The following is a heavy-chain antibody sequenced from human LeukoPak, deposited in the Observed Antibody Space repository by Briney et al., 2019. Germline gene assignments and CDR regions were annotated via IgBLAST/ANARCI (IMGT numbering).Heavy chain of an antibody. CDR1: GGSISSYY. V-gene: IGHV4-59*01. J-gene: IGHJ4*02. Sequence: SETLSLTCTVPGGSISSYYWSWIRQPPGKGLEWIGYIYYSGSTNYNPSLKSRVTISVDTSKNQFSLKLSSVTAADTAVYYCADGRDGYKYWGQGTLVTVSS. CDR3: ADGRDGYKY. D-gene: IGHD5-24*01. CDR2: IYYSGST.